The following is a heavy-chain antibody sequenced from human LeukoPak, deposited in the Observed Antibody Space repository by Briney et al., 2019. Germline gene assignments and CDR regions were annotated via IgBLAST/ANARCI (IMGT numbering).Heavy chain of an antibody. V-gene: IGHV3-30*18. CDR1: GFTFSSYG. Sequence: GGSLRLSCAASGFTFSSYGMHWVRQAPGKGLEWVAVISYDGSNKYYADSVKGRFTISRDNSKNTLYLQMNSLRAEDTAVYYCAKAGYYDSSGYYYLDYWGQGTLATVSS. D-gene: IGHD3-22*01. CDR2: ISYDGSNK. J-gene: IGHJ4*02. CDR3: AKAGYYDSSGYYYLDY.